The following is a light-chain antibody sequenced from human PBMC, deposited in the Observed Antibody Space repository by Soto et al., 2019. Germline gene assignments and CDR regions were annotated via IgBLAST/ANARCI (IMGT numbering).Light chain of an antibody. J-gene: IGKJ4*01. CDR2: DAS. V-gene: IGKV3-11*01. CDR3: QHRSNWPLT. CDR1: QSVSSY. Sequence: EIVLTQSPATLSLSPGERATLSCRASQSVSSYLAWYPQKPGQAPRLLMYDASNRATGIPDRVSGSGSGTDFTLTISSLEPEDFAVYYCQHRSNWPLTFGGGTKVDIK.